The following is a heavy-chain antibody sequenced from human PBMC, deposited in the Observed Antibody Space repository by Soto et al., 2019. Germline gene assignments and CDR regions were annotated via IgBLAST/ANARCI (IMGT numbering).Heavy chain of an antibody. CDR2: IIPIFGTA. V-gene: IGHV1-69*12. CDR1: GGTFSSYA. J-gene: IGHJ2*01. CDR3: GRCVFTASPRFINPCSSDL. Sequence: QVQLVQSGAEVKKPGSSVKVSCKASGGTFSSYAISWVRQAPGQGLEWMGGIIPIFGTANYAQKFQGRVRIPADESTSTAYRVLSSLRSEDTALFYCGRCVFTASPRFINPCSSDLWGRAPLFTFPS. D-gene: IGHD3-10*01.